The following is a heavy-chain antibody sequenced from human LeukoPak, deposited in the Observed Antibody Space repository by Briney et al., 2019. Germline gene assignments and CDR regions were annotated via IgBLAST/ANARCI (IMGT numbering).Heavy chain of an antibody. CDR3: ARYLAAGYFDL. CDR1: GDSINSYY. CDR2: IYYTGNT. Sequence: SETLSLTCTVSGDSINSYYWNWIRQPPGKGLEWIGYIYYTGNTNYNPSLKSRLTISVDTSKNQFSLKLSSVTAADTAVYYCARYLAAGYFDLWGRGTLVTVSP. V-gene: IGHV4-59*08. D-gene: IGHD6-25*01. J-gene: IGHJ2*01.